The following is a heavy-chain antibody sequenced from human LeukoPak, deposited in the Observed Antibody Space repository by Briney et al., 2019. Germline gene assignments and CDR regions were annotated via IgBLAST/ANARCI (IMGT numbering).Heavy chain of an antibody. D-gene: IGHD1-1*01. V-gene: IGHV1-8*01. J-gene: IGHJ4*02. CDR1: GYTFTSYD. CDR3: ERVSGSGFDY. Sequence: GASVKVSFTASGYTFTSYDINWVRQAPGQGLEWMGWMNPNSGNTGYAQKFQGRVTMTRNTSISTAYMELSSLRSEDTAVYYCERVSGSGFDYWGQGTLVTVSS. CDR2: MNPNSGNT.